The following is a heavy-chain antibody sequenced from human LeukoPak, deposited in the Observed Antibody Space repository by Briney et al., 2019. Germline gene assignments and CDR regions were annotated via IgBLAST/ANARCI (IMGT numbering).Heavy chain of an antibody. CDR1: GYTFTGYY. D-gene: IGHD3-10*01. V-gene: IGHV1-69*13. J-gene: IGHJ4*02. CDR2: IIPIFGTA. CDR3: ARVGTNYYGSGSSAFDY. Sequence: GASVKVSCKASGYTFTGYYMHWVRQAPGQGLEWMEGIIPIFGTANYAQKFQGRVTITADESTSTAYMELSSLRSEDTAVYYCARVGTNYYGSGSSAFDYWGQGTLVTVSS.